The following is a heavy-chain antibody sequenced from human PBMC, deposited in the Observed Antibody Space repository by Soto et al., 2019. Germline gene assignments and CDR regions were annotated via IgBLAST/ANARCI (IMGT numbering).Heavy chain of an antibody. CDR3: ARDPISARPFFDY. CDR1: GGSITSYY. Sequence: SETLSLTCTVSGGSITSYYWSWIRQPPGKGLEWVGDIHYSGSTNYNPSLKSRVTISTDTSKNQFSLNLSSVTAADTAVYYCARDPISARPFFDYWGQGTLVTVSS. D-gene: IGHD6-6*01. V-gene: IGHV4-59*01. J-gene: IGHJ4*02. CDR2: IHYSGST.